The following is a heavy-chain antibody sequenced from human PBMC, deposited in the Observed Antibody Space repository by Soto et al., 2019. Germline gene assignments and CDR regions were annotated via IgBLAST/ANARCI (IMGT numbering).Heavy chain of an antibody. Sequence: EVRLVESGGGLVQPGESLRLSCVASGFTFSTFWMSWVRQAPGKGLEWVANIKGDGSEKRYVDSVKGRLTISRDNAKNLVYLQMNSLRVEDTAPYYCGRDEVRNGVGVWGQGTMVTVSS. V-gene: IGHV3-7*01. CDR3: GRDEVRNGVGV. CDR2: IKGDGSEK. CDR1: GFTFSTFW. J-gene: IGHJ6*02.